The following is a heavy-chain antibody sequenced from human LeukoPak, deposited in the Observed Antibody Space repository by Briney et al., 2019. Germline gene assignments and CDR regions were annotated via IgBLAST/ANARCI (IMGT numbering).Heavy chain of an antibody. CDR3: ARRWSYGSGSYSGYYFDY. CDR1: GGSFSGYY. Sequence: SETLSLTCAVYGGSFSGYYWSWIRQPPGKGLEWIGEINHSGSTNYNPSLKSRVTISVDTSKNQFSLKLSSVTAADTAVYYCARRWSYGSGSYSGYYFDYWGQGTLVTVSS. CDR2: INHSGST. D-gene: IGHD3-10*01. J-gene: IGHJ4*02. V-gene: IGHV4-34*01.